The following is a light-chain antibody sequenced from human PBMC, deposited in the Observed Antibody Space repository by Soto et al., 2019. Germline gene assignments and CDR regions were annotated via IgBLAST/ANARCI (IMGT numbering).Light chain of an antibody. CDR3: AAWDDSLSGVV. Sequence: QSVLTQPPSASGTPGQRVTISCSGSSSNIGSNYVYWYQQLPGTAPKLLIYRNNQRPSGVPGRFSGSKSGTLASLAISGLRSEDEADYYCAAWDDSLSGVVFGGGTKLTVL. CDR2: RNN. V-gene: IGLV1-47*01. J-gene: IGLJ2*01. CDR1: SSNIGSNY.